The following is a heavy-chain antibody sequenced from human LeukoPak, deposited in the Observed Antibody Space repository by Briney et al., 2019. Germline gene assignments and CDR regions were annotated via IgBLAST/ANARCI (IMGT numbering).Heavy chain of an antibody. CDR1: GFTFSSYA. Sequence: GGSLRLSCAASGFTFSSYAMHWVRQAPGKGLEWVAVISYDGSNKYYADSVKGRFTISRDNSKNTLYLQMNSLRAEDTAVYYCTRRGWNSMDVWGQGTTVTVSS. V-gene: IGHV3-30-3*01. J-gene: IGHJ6*02. D-gene: IGHD1-1*01. CDR2: ISYDGSNK. CDR3: TRRGWNSMDV.